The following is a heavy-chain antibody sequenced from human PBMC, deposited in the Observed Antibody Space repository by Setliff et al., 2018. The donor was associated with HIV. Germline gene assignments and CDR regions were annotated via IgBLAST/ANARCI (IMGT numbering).Heavy chain of an antibody. CDR1: GGSISSGSYY. J-gene: IGHJ4*02. Sequence: SETLSLTCTVSGGSISSGSYYWSWIRQPPGRGLEWIGSISYSGSTKYNPSLKSRVTISVDTSKKQFSLKLSSVSAADTAVYYCARRRDFDYWGQGTLVTVSS. CDR2: ISYSGST. CDR3: ARRRDFDY. V-gene: IGHV4-39*07.